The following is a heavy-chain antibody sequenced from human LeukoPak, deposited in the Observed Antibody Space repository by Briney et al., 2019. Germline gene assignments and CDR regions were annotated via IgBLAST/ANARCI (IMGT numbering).Heavy chain of an antibody. Sequence: SVKVSCKASGGTFSSYAISWVRQAPGQGLEWMGGIIPIFGTANYAQKFQGRVTITADESTSTAYMELSSLRPEDTAVYYCATSLGTVGDYYYYYYMDVWGKGTTVTVSS. CDR3: ATSLGTVGDYYYYYYMDV. J-gene: IGHJ6*03. CDR2: IIPIFGTA. CDR1: GGTFSSYA. V-gene: IGHV1-69*13. D-gene: IGHD7-27*01.